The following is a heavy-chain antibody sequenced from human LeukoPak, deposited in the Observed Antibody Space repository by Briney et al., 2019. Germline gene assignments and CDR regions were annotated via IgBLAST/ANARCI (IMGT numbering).Heavy chain of an antibody. CDR3: AKGNRYSSSGYFDY. CDR1: GFTFSSYA. Sequence: GGSLRLSCAASGFTFSSYAMSWVRQPPGKGLEWVSAISGSGGSTYYADSVKGRFTISRDNSKNTLYLQMNSLRAEDTAVYYCAKGNRYSSSGYFDYWGQGTLVTVSS. D-gene: IGHD6-6*01. CDR2: ISGSGGST. V-gene: IGHV3-23*01. J-gene: IGHJ4*02.